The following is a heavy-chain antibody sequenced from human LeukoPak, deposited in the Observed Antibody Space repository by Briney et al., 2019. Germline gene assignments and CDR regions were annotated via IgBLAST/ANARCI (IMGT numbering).Heavy chain of an antibody. Sequence: GASVKVSCKASGYTFTSYAMHWVRQAPGQGLEWMGWINAGNGNTKYSQKSQGRVTITRDTSASTAYMELSSLRSEDTAVYYCARVRSSGWYFDYWGQGTLVTVSS. CDR2: INAGNGNT. CDR1: GYTFTSYA. D-gene: IGHD6-19*01. V-gene: IGHV1-3*01. J-gene: IGHJ4*02. CDR3: ARVRSSGWYFDY.